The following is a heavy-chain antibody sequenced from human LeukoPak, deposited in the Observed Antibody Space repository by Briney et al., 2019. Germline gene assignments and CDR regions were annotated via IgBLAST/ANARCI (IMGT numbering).Heavy chain of an antibody. D-gene: IGHD6-13*01. V-gene: IGHV3-15*01. CDR2: IKSKTDGGTT. Sequence: GGSLRLSCTASGFIFSNYAMSWVRQAPGKGLEWVGRIKSKTDGGTTDYAAPVKGRFTISRDDSKNTLYLQMNSLKTEDTAVYYCTTASSWYLNYYYYMDVWGKGTTVTVSS. CDR3: TTASSWYLNYYYYMDV. CDR1: GFIFSNYA. J-gene: IGHJ6*03.